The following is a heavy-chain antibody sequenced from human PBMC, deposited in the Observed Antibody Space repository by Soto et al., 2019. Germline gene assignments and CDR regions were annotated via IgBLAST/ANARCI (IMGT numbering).Heavy chain of an antibody. CDR2: ISYDGSNK. D-gene: IGHD2-2*01. V-gene: IGHV3-30*18. CDR1: GFTISTYG. J-gene: IGHJ4*02. CDR3: AKDDCISTSCYYFDY. Sequence: QVQLVESGGGVVQPGRSLRLSCAASGFTISTYGMHWVRQAPGKGLEWVAVISYDGSNKYYADSVNGRFTISRDNSKNTLYLQMNSLRAEDTAVYYCAKDDCISTSCYYFDYWGQGTLVTVSS.